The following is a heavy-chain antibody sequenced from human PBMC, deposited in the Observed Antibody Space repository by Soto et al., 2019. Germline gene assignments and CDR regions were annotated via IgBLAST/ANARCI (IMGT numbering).Heavy chain of an antibody. V-gene: IGHV4-34*01. CDR2: INHSGST. D-gene: IGHD5-12*01. Sequence: SETLSLTCAVYGGSFSGYYWSWIRQPPGKGLEWIGEINHSGSTNYNPSLKSRVTISVDTSKNQFSLKLSSVTAADTAVYYCARWLRLRSPSEYYCYGMDVWGQGSSDPVSS. CDR3: ARWLRLRSPSEYYCYGMDV. J-gene: IGHJ6*02. CDR1: GGSFSGYY.